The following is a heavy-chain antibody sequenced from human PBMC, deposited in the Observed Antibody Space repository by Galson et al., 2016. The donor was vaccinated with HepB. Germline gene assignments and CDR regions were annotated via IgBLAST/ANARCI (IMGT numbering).Heavy chain of an antibody. V-gene: IGHV2-26*01. J-gene: IGHJ4*02. CDR1: GFSLGNDRMG. Sequence: PALVKPTQTLTLTCSVSGFSLGNDRMGVSWIRQPPGKALEWLAHIFANDEKSYKTSLNSRLTIAKDTSKSQVVLTMTNMDPLDTATYYCARAFCGDGSCYSRRLDSWGQGTLVIVSS. CDR3: ARAFCGDGSCYSRRLDS. CDR2: IFANDEK. D-gene: IGHD2-15*01.